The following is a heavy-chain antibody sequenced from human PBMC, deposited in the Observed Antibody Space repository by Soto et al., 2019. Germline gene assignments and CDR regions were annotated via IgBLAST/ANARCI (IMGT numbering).Heavy chain of an antibody. CDR1: GYTLTELS. CDR3: AGNIVVVPAANAFDI. V-gene: IGHV1-24*01. CDR2: FDPEDGET. Sequence: ASVKVSCKVSGYTLTELSMHWVRQAPGKGLEWMGGFDPEDGETIYAQKFQGRVTMTEDTSTDTAYMELSSLRSEDTAVYYCAGNIVVVPAANAFDIWGQGTMVTVSS. D-gene: IGHD2-2*01. J-gene: IGHJ3*02.